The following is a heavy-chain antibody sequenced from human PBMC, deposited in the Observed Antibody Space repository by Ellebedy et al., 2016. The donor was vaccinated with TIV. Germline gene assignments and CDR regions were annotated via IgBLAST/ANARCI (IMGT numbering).Heavy chain of an antibody. D-gene: IGHD3-22*01. CDR3: ATARPTATWFYYDSNDY. CDR2: ISGGGGST. J-gene: IGHJ4*02. V-gene: IGHV3-23*01. CDR1: GFTFNTYA. Sequence: GGSLRLXXAASGFTFNTYAMSWVRQAPGKGLEWVSAISGGGGSTYYADSVKGRFTTSRDNSKNTLYLQMNSLRAEDTALYYCATARPTATWFYYDSNDYWGQGTLVTVSS.